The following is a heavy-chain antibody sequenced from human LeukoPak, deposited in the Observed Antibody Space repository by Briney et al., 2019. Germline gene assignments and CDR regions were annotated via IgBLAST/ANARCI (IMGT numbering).Heavy chain of an antibody. J-gene: IGHJ4*02. D-gene: IGHD4-17*01. CDR2: IIPIFGTA. Sequence: SVKVSCKASGGTFSSYAISWVRQAPGQGPEWMGGIIPIFGTANYAQKFQGRVTITADESTSTAYMELSSLRSEDTAVYYCARAIRDYGDYVMAPPYYFDYWGQGTLVTVSS. CDR3: ARAIRDYGDYVMAPPYYFDY. CDR1: GGTFSSYA. V-gene: IGHV1-69*13.